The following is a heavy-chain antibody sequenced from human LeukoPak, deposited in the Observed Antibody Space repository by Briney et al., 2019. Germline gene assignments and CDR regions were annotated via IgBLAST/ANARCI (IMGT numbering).Heavy chain of an antibody. V-gene: IGHV4-34*01. CDR1: GGSFSGLY. CDR3: ARGLSCSSTSCYNGHWYFDL. D-gene: IGHD2-2*02. Sequence: KASETLSPTLAVHGGSFSGLYWGWIRQPPGEGLEWIGEINHSGSTNYNPSLKSRVTISVDTSKNQFSLKLSSVTAADTAVYYCARGLSCSSTSCYNGHWYFDLWGRGTLVTVSS. J-gene: IGHJ2*01. CDR2: INHSGST.